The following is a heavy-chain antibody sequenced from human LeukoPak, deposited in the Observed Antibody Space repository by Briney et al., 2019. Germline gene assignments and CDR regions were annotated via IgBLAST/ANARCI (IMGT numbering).Heavy chain of an antibody. CDR2: INHSGST. CDR3: ARLKSDYDFWSGYYTRLDYFNY. D-gene: IGHD3-3*01. J-gene: IGHJ4*02. V-gene: IGHV4-34*01. CDR1: GGSFSGYY. Sequence: SETLSRTCAVYGGSFSGYYWSWIRQPPGKGLEWIGEINHSGSTNYNPSLKSRVTISVDTSKNQFSLKLSSVTAADTAVYYCARLKSDYDFWSGYYTRLDYFNYWGQGTLVTVSS.